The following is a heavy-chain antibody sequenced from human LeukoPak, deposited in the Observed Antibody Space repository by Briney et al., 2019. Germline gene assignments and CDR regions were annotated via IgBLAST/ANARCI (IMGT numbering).Heavy chain of an antibody. CDR3: ARAYYYGSGNSMYYFDY. CDR2: IYTDAST. V-gene: IGHV3-53*01. D-gene: IGHD3-10*01. CDR1: GFTVGSNY. Sequence: GGSLRLSCVVSGFTVGSNYMIWVRQAPGKGLEWVSLIYTDASTYFADSVKSRFTFSRDSSKNTVYLHMDSLRAEDTAVYYCARAYYYGSGNSMYYFDYWGQGTLVTVSS. J-gene: IGHJ4*02.